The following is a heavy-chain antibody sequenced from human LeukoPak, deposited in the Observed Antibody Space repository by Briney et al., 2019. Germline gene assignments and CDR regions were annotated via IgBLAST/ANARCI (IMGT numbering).Heavy chain of an antibody. V-gene: IGHV3-15*01. CDR3: AKDVPFTGGGAIVY. J-gene: IGHJ4*02. CDR1: GLTFRDAW. Sequence: GGSLRLSCAASGLTFRDAWMTWVRRPPGRGLEWIGHIKSKVNSGAADYAAPVKGRFTISRDDSRSTVYLQLDSLKTEDTAVYYCAKDVPFTGGGAIVYWGQGTPVTVSS. CDR2: IKSKVNSGAA. D-gene: IGHD3-16*02.